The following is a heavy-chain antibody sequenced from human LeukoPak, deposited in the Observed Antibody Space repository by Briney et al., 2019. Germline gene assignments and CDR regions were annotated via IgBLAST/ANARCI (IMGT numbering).Heavy chain of an antibody. V-gene: IGHV3-23*01. CDR1: GFTFSSYA. D-gene: IGHD5-18*01. CDR3: AKQGGYSYGSYYFDY. J-gene: IGHJ4*02. Sequence: GGSLRLSCAASGFTFSSYAMSWVRQGPGKGLECVSAISGSGGSTYYADSVKGRFTISRDNSKNTLYLQMNSLRAEDTAVYYCAKQGGYSYGSYYFDYWGQGTLVTVSS. CDR2: ISGSGGST.